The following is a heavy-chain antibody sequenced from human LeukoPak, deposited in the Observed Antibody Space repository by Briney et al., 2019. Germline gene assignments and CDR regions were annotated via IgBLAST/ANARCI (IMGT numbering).Heavy chain of an antibody. CDR3: ATAYWLGY. CDR1: GGSFSGYY. J-gene: IGHJ4*02. CDR2: INHSGST. Sequence: PSETLSLTWAVYGGSFSGYYWSWIRQPPGKGLEWIGEINHSGSTNYNPSLKSRVTISVDTSKNQFSLKLSSVTAADTAVYYCATAYWLGYWGQGTLVTVSS. V-gene: IGHV4-34*01. D-gene: IGHD2-15*01.